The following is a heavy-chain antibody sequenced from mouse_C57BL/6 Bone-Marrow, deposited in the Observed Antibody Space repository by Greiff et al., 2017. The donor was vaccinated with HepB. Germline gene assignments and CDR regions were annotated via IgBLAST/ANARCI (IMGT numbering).Heavy chain of an antibody. CDR1: GYSIPSGYY. CDR3: ARDRGWLDY. Sequence: ESGPGLVKPSQFLSLTCSVTGYSIPSGYYWNWIRQFPGNKLEWMGYISYDGSNNYKPSLKNRIPITRDTSKNQFFLKLNSVTTEDTATYYCARDRGWLDYWGQGTTLTVSS. J-gene: IGHJ2*01. D-gene: IGHD1-1*02. V-gene: IGHV3-6*01. CDR2: ISYDGSN.